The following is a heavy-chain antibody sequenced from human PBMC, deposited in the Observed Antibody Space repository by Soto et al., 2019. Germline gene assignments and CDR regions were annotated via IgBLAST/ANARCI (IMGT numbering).Heavy chain of an antibody. V-gene: IGHV3-30*18. CDR1: GFTFSSYG. J-gene: IGHJ6*02. CDR3: AKDLGCSGGSCYPKYYYYYYGMDV. Sequence: PGGSLRLSCAASGFTFSSYGMHWVRQAPGKGLEWVAVISYDGSNKYYADSVKGRFTISRDNSKNTLYLQMNSLRAEDTAVYYCAKDLGCSGGSCYPKYYYYYYGMDVWGQGTTVTVSS. CDR2: ISYDGSNK. D-gene: IGHD2-15*01.